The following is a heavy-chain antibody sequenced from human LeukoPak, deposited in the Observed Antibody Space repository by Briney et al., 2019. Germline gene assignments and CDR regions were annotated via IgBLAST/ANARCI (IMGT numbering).Heavy chain of an antibody. J-gene: IGHJ6*03. V-gene: IGHV4-59*11. CDR1: GASISSHY. D-gene: IGHD3-3*01. Sequence: SETLPLTCNISGASISSHYWNWIRQPPGKGLEWIGYTSYSGTTNYNPSLKRRVVISLDTSKNQFSLKLTSVTAADTAVYYCARDGPLTMFGGGYMVAWGRGTTVTVSS. CDR2: TSYSGTT. CDR3: ARDGPLTMFGGGYMVA.